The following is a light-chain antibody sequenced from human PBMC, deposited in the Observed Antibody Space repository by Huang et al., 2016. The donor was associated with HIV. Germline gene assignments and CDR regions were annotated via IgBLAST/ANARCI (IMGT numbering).Light chain of an antibody. CDR2: AAS. V-gene: IGKV1-9*01. CDR3: QQLNSYPLT. Sequence: IQLTQSPFSLSASVGDRVTITCRASQGISSYLVWYQQKPGKAPKLLIYAASTLQSGVPSWFSGSGSGTDFTLTISSLQPEDFATYYCQQLNSYPLTFGGGTKVEIK. CDR1: QGISSY. J-gene: IGKJ4*01.